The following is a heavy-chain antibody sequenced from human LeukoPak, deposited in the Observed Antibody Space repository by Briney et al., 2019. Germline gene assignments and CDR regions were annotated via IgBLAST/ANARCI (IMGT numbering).Heavy chain of an antibody. Sequence: AASVKVSCKASGGTFSSYAISWVRQAPGQGLEWMGGIIPIFGTANYAQKFQGRVTITADESTSTAYMELSSLRSEDTAVYYCARDSPPLPVFYGMDVWGQGTTVTVSS. V-gene: IGHV1-69*13. D-gene: IGHD2-8*01. CDR2: IIPIFGTA. CDR1: GGTFSSYA. CDR3: ARDSPPLPVFYGMDV. J-gene: IGHJ6*02.